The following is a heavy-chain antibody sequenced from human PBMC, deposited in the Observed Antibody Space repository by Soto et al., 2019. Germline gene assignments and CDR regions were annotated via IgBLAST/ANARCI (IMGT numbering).Heavy chain of an antibody. J-gene: IGHJ4*02. Sequence: GESLKISFKGSGYNFAGYWIAWVRQMPGKGLELMGIIYPSDSDTRYRPSFQGQVTISADKSISSAYLQWSSLRASDTAMYYCARGGVSTRTFDYWGQGTPVTVSS. CDR3: ARGGVSTRTFDY. CDR2: IYPSDSDT. D-gene: IGHD3-3*01. CDR1: GYNFAGYW. V-gene: IGHV5-51*01.